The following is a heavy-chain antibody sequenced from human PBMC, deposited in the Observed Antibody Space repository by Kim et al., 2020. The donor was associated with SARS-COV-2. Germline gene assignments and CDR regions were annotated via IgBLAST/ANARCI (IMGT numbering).Heavy chain of an antibody. CDR3: TTDNYYYYGMDV. V-gene: IGHV3-15*01. Sequence: DYAAPVKGRFTISRDDSKNTLYLQMNSLKTEDTAVYYCTTDNYYYYGMDVWGQGTTVTVSS. J-gene: IGHJ6*02.